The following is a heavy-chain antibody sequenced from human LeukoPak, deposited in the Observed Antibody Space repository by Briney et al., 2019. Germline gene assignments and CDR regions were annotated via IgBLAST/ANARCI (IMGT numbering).Heavy chain of an antibody. CDR3: ARHENIVVVVAATGFDN. CDR1: GGSISSGGSY. Sequence: SETLSLTCTVSGGSISSGGSYWSWIRQPAGKGLEWIGRIYTSGSNYAPSLKSRVTISVDTSKNQFSLKLSSVTAADTAVYYCARHENIVVVVAATGFDNWGQGTLVTVSS. CDR2: IYTSGS. D-gene: IGHD2-15*01. V-gene: IGHV4-61*02. J-gene: IGHJ4*02.